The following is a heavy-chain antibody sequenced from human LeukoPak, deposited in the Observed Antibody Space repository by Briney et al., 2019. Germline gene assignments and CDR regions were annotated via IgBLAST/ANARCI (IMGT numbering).Heavy chain of an antibody. CDR1: GFTFSNHG. D-gene: IGHD6-19*01. CDR2: ISPSGDIT. V-gene: IGHV3-23*01. Sequence: GGSLRLSCAASGFTFSNHGMNWVRQAPGKGLEWVSGISPSGDITYYADSVKGRFTISRDNSKNTLYLEVISLTAEDTAVYYCVANGWYALDIWGQGTMVTVSS. J-gene: IGHJ3*02. CDR3: VANGWYALDI.